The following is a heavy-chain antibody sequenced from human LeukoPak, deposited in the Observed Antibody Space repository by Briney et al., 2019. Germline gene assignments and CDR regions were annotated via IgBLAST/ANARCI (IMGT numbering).Heavy chain of an antibody. J-gene: IGHJ6*02. CDR3: ARGWDTGYSYYGMDV. CDR1: GGSISGYY. Sequence: SETLSLTCTVSGGSISGYYWSWIRQPPGKGLEWIGYIYYSGNTNYNPSLKSRVTLSVDTSTNQLFLKLSSVTAADTAVYYCARGWDTGYSYYGMDVWGPGTTVTVSS. V-gene: IGHV4-59*01. D-gene: IGHD5-18*01. CDR2: IYYSGNT.